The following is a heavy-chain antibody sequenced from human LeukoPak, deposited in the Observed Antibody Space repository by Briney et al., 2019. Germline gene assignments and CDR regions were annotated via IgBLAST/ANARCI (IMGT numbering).Heavy chain of an antibody. Sequence: SETLSLTCAVYGGSFSGYDWSWIRQPPGKGLEWIGEINHSGSTNYNPSLKSRVTISVDTSKNQFSLKLSSVTAADTAVYYCARGPYGGNSFWYFDLWGRGTLVTVSS. CDR2: INHSGST. CDR1: GGSFSGYD. CDR3: ARGPYGGNSFWYFDL. J-gene: IGHJ2*01. V-gene: IGHV4-34*01. D-gene: IGHD4-23*01.